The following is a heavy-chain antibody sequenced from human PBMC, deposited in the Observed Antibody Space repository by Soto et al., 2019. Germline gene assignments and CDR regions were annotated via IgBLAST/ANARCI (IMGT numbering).Heavy chain of an antibody. CDR1: GGSISSGCYS. D-gene: IGHD6-13*01. Sequence: SETLSLTCAVCGGSISSGCYSWSWIRQPPGKGLEWIGYIYHSGSTYYNPSLKSRVTISIDRSKNQFSLKLSSVTAADTAVYYCARAYGQRRSWYFDYWGQGTLVTVSS. J-gene: IGHJ4*02. V-gene: IGHV4-30-2*01. CDR2: IYHSGST. CDR3: ARAYGQRRSWYFDY.